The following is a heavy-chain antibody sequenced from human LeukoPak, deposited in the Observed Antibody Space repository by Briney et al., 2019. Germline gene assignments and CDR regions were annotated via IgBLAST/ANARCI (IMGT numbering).Heavy chain of an antibody. V-gene: IGHV3-30*04. CDR3: ARDRRAVAVYFDY. Sequence: GGSLRLSCAASGFTFDSYAMHWVRQAPDKGLEWVAVTSYDGSINYYADSVRGRFTISRDNSKNTVYLEINNLRAEDTAVYYCARDRRAVAVYFDYWGQGTLVTVSS. D-gene: IGHD6-19*01. CDR2: TSYDGSIN. J-gene: IGHJ4*02. CDR1: GFTFDSYA.